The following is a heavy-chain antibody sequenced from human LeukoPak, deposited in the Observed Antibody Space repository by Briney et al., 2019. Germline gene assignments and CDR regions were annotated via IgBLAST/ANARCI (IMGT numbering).Heavy chain of an antibody. J-gene: IGHJ1*01. V-gene: IGHV3-30*18. CDR1: GFTFSSYG. CDR3: AKAPSIAAAPSCFQH. Sequence: GRSLRLSCAASGFTFSSYGMHWVRQAPGKGLEWVAVISYDGSDKYYADSVKGRFTISRDNSKNTLYLQMSSLRAEDTAVYYCAKAPSIAAAPSCFQHWGQGTLVTVSS. CDR2: ISYDGSDK. D-gene: IGHD6-13*01.